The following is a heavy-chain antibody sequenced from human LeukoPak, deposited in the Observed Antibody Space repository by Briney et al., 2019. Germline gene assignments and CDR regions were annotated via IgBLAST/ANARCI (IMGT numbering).Heavy chain of an antibody. CDR2: ISSSSSYI. D-gene: IGHD6-19*01. CDR1: GFTFSSYT. Sequence: GGSLRLSCAASGFTFSSYTMNWVRQAPGKGLEWVSFISSSSSYIYYADSVKGRFTIPRDNAKNSLHLQMNSLRAEDTAVYYCARSGYSSGWDYWGQGTLVTVSS. J-gene: IGHJ4*02. V-gene: IGHV3-21*01. CDR3: ARSGYSSGWDY.